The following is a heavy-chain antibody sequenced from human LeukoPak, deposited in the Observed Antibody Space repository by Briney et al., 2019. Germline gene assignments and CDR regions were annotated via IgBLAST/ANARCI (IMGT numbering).Heavy chain of an antibody. CDR2: TSNDGGGA. Sequence: GGSLRLSCTASGFMFSNSWMHWVRQAPGKGLVWVSGTSNDGGGATYADSVKGRFTISRDNARNTLYLQMSSLRAEDTAVYYCARDVEKSPDYWGQGTLVTVSS. J-gene: IGHJ4*02. V-gene: IGHV3-74*01. D-gene: IGHD2-15*01. CDR1: GFMFSNSW. CDR3: ARDVEKSPDY.